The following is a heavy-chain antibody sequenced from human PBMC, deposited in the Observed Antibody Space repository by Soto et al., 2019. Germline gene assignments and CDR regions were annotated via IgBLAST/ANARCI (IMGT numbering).Heavy chain of an antibody. CDR3: ARRSGGSGKLWNYYGMDV. CDR1: GFTFSSYS. Sequence: EVQLVESGGGLVKPGGSLRLSCAASGFTFSSYSMNWVRQAPGKGLEWVSSISSGSSYIYYADSVKGRFTISRDNAKNTLYLQMNSMGAEDTAVYYGARRSGGSGKLWNYYGMDVWGQGTTVTVSS. CDR2: ISSGSSYI. J-gene: IGHJ6*02. V-gene: IGHV3-21*06. D-gene: IGHD3-10*01.